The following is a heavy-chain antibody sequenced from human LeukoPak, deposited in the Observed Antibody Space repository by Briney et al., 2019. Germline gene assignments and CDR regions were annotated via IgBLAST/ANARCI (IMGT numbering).Heavy chain of an antibody. CDR1: GFTFSSYA. V-gene: IGHV3-30-3*01. CDR2: ISYDGSNK. CDR3: ARDEDDSSGYYSTGGMDV. Sequence: GGSLRLSCAASGFTFSSYAMHWVRQAPGKGLEWVAVISYDGSNKYYADSVKGRFTISRDNSKNTLYLQMNSLRAEDTAVYYCARDEDDSSGYYSTGGMDVWGQGTTVTVSS. D-gene: IGHD3-22*01. J-gene: IGHJ6*02.